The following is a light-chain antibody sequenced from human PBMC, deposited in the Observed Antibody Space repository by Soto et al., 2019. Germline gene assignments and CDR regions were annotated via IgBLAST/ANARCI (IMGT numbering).Light chain of an antibody. CDR1: QAISSY. J-gene: IGKJ5*01. CDR3: QQLNSFPIT. Sequence: DIQLTQAPSFLSASAGDRVSITCRASQAISSYLAWYQQKPGRAPKLLIYAASTLQSGVPSRFSGSGSGTEFTLTITSLQPEDFATYYCQQLNSFPITFGQGTRLESK. V-gene: IGKV1-9*01. CDR2: AAS.